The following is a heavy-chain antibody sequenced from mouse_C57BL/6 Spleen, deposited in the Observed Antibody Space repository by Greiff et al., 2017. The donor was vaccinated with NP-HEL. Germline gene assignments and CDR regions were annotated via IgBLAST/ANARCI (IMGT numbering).Heavy chain of an antibody. CDR2: INPNNGGT. D-gene: IGHD2-2*01. J-gene: IGHJ1*03. CDR1: GYTFTDYY. V-gene: IGHV1-26*01. Sequence: EVKLQQSGPELVKPGASVKISCKASGYTFTDYYMNWVKQSHGKSLEWIGDINPNNGGTSYNQKFKGKATLTVDKSSSTAYMELRSLTSEDSAVYYCARGNYGYDGRYFDVWGTGTTVTVSS. CDR3: ARGNYGYDGRYFDV.